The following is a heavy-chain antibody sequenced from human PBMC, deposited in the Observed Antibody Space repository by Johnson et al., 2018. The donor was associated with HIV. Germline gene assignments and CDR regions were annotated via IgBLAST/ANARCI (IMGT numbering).Heavy chain of an antibody. Sequence: QGQLVESGGGVVRPGKSLRLSCAASGFTFSSYTMHWVRQAPGKGLEWVAVISSDGSSKQYADSVKDRLPFSRDNSKKTLYLEMNNLRAEDTALYLCAGGGAVYKDFGSCSWLGDPFDVWGHGTMVIVS. CDR1: GFTFSSYT. J-gene: IGHJ3*01. CDR2: ISSDGSSK. D-gene: IGHD3-3*02. CDR3: AGGGAVYKDFGSCSWLGDPFDV. V-gene: IGHV3-30*04.